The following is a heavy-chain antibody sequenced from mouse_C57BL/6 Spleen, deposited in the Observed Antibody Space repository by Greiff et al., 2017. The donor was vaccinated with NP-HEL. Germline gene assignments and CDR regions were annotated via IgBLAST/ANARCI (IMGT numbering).Heavy chain of an antibody. CDR3: SRRGDYYGSSDYAMDY. V-gene: IGHV5-6*02. Sequence: EVKLVESGGDLVKPGGSLKLSCAASGFTFSSYGMSWVRQTPDKRLEWVATISSGGSYTYYPDSVKGRFTISRDNATNNLYLQMSSLKSEDTAMYYGSRRGDYYGSSDYAMDYWGQGTSVTVSS. CDR1: GFTFSSYG. CDR2: ISSGGSYT. D-gene: IGHD1-1*01. J-gene: IGHJ4*01.